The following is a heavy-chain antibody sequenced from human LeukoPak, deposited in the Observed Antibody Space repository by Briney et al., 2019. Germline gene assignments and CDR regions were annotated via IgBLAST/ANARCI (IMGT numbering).Heavy chain of an antibody. V-gene: IGHV5-51*01. CDR2: IYPGDSDT. J-gene: IGHJ4*02. CDR3: ARSPVAGPFSFWY. D-gene: IGHD6-19*01. CDR1: RYSFTSYW. Sequence: RGESLKISCKGSRYSFTSYWIGWVRQMPGKGLEWMGIIYPGDSDTRYSPSFQGQVTFSADKSISTAYLQWSSLKASDTAMYYCARSPVAGPFSFWYWGEATLVTDSS.